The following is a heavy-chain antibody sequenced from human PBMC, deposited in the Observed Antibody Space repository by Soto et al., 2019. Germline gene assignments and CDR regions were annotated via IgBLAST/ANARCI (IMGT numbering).Heavy chain of an antibody. J-gene: IGHJ4*02. V-gene: IGHV4-39*01. CDR3: ARARYSGSFFDY. Sequence: QLQLQESGPGLVKPSETLSLTCTVSGGSISSSSYYWGWIRQPPGKGLEWIGSIYYSGSTYCNPSLKSRVTISVDTSRNQFCLTLSYLTAADTAVYSGARARYSGSFFDYWGQGAMVTVSS. CDR2: IYYSGST. D-gene: IGHD1-26*01. CDR1: GGSISSSSYY.